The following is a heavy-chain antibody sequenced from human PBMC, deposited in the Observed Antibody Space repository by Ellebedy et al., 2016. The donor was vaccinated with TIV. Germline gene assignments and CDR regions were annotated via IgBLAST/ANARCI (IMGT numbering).Heavy chain of an antibody. CDR3: ARQAAVANNRLDF. V-gene: IGHV4-59*08. Sequence: MPSETLSLTCTVSGGSISNYYWSWIRQPPGKGLEWSGYIYYSGSANYNPSLKSRVTMSVDTSKNQFSLKLRSVTAADTAVYYCARQAAVANNRLDFWGQGTPVTVSS. D-gene: IGHD4-23*01. CDR1: GGSISNYY. J-gene: IGHJ4*02. CDR2: IYYSGSA.